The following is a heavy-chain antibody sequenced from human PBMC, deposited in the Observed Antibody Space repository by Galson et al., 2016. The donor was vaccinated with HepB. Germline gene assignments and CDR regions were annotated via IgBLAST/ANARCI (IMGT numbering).Heavy chain of an antibody. CDR2: ISPDGSDS. Sequence: QSGAEVKKPGESLRISCEGSGYSTSNYWIGWVRQVPGKGLEWLALISPDGSDSRYNPSFQGQVTISTDRSISTAYLQWSSLKSSDTAMYYCARRVAVTGGVLYYWGPGTLVTVSS. CDR1: GYSTSNYW. V-gene: IGHV5-51*01. D-gene: IGHD2-8*02. J-gene: IGHJ4*02. CDR3: ARRVAVTGGVLYY.